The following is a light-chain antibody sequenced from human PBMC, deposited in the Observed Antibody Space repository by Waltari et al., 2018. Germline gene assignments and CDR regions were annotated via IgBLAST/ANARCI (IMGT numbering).Light chain of an antibody. J-gene: IGLJ2*01. V-gene: IGLV2-23*02. CDR3: SSYAGSSKGV. Sequence: QSALTHPPSVSGSPGQSIPISSTGTSGDVGIYKLVSWYQQHPGKAPKFMIYPVSKPPSGVSDRFSGSKSGDMASLTISGLQPEDEAEYFCSSYAGSSKGVFGGGTKVTVL. CDR1: SGDVGIYKL. CDR2: PVS.